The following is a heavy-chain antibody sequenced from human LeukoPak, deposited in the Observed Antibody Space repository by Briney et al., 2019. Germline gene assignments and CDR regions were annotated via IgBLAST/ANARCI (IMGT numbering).Heavy chain of an antibody. D-gene: IGHD4-17*01. CDR3: IVFGDSNH. CDR2: IHTSGDT. CDR1: GLTGSHNY. V-gene: IGHV3-53*01. Sequence: GGSLRLSRAASGLTGSHNYVSWVRQAPGKGLEWVSAIHTSGDTCYADSVKGRLTISRDTSKNTLYLQINSLRVEDTAVYYCIVFGDSNHWGQGTLVTVSS. J-gene: IGHJ5*02.